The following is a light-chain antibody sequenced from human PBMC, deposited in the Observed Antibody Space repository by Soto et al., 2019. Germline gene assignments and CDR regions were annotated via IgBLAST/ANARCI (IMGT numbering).Light chain of an antibody. CDR1: SSNSGNNY. CDR2: ENN. V-gene: IGLV1-51*02. Sequence: QSVLTQPPSVSAAPGQKVTISCSGSSSNSGNNYVSWYQHLPGSAPKLLIYENNKRPSGIPDRFSGSKSGTSATLGITGLQTGDEADYYCGTWYNSLSLWVFGGGTQLTVL. J-gene: IGLJ3*02. CDR3: GTWYNSLSLWV.